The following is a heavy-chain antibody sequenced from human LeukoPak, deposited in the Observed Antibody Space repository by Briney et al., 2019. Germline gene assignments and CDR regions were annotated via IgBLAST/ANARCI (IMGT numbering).Heavy chain of an antibody. D-gene: IGHD3-10*01. J-gene: IGHJ3*02. CDR1: GYTLTELS. CDR3: ARDYYGSGNYNYGFDI. CDR2: FDPEDGET. V-gene: IGHV1-24*01. Sequence: ASVKVSCKVSGYTLTELSMHWVRQAPGKGLEWMGGFDPEDGETIYAQKFQGRVTMTTDTSTSTAYMELRSLRSDDTAVYYCARDYYGSGNYNYGFDIWGQGTMVTVSS.